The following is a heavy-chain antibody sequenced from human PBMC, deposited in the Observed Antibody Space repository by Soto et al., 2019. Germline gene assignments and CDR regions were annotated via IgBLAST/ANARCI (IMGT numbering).Heavy chain of an antibody. D-gene: IGHD3-10*01. J-gene: IGHJ6*02. CDR3: ASNAITMVRGVMRDYYGMDV. Sequence: ASVKVSCKASGYTFTGYYMHWVRQAPGQGLEWMGWINPNSGGTNYAQKFQGWVTMTRDTSISTAYMELSRLRSDDTAVYYCASNAITMVRGVMRDYYGMDVWGQGTTVTVSS. V-gene: IGHV1-2*04. CDR2: INPNSGGT. CDR1: GYTFTGYY.